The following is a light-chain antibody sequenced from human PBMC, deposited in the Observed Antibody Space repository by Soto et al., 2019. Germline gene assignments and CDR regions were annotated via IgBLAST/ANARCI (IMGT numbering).Light chain of an antibody. Sequence: QSVLTQPAPVSGSPGQSITISCTGTSSDVGGYNSVSWYQQHPGKAPKLILYDVTDRPSGVSYRFSGSKSGNTASLTISGLQAADEADYFCSSFTSSMTNVFGSGTKVTVL. CDR1: SSDVGGYNS. CDR2: DVT. V-gene: IGLV2-14*01. CDR3: SSFTSSMTNV. J-gene: IGLJ1*01.